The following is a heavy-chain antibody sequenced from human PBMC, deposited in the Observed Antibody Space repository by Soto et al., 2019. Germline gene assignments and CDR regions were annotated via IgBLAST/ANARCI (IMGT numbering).Heavy chain of an antibody. Sequence: YETLSLGCTVSGHSISSGYYWGWIRQPPGKGRGWIGSFYHSGSTYYNPSLKSRGTISVDTSKNQFSLKLSSVTAADSAVYYCARRRDGYTGVWFDPWGQGTLLT. CDR3: ARRRDGYTGVWFDP. CDR2: FYHSGST. CDR1: GHSISSGYY. D-gene: IGHD5-12*01. J-gene: IGHJ5*02. V-gene: IGHV4-38-2*02.